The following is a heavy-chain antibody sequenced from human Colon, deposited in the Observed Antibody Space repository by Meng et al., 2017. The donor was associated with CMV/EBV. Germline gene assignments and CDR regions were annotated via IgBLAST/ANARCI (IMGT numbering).Heavy chain of an antibody. V-gene: IGHV3-66*02. CDR2: IYGGGTT. D-gene: IGHD2/OR15-2a*01. CDR1: GFTVSSNY. CDR3: ARDSITGSPYNYYGMDG. J-gene: IGHJ6*02. Sequence: GGSLRPSCAASGFTVSSNYMGWVRQAPGKGLEWVSVIYGGGTTNYADSVKGRFIISRDKSKNTMFLQMNSLKPEDTALYYCARDSITGSPYNYYGMDGWGQGTTVTVSS.